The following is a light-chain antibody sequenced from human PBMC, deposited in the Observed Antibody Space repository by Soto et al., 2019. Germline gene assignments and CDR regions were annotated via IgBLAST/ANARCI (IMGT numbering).Light chain of an antibody. CDR2: EVT. J-gene: IGLJ1*01. CDR1: SSDVGGYKY. Sequence: QSVLTQPPSASGSPGPSVTISCTGTSSDVGGYKYVSWYQQHPGKGPKVMIYEVTKRPSGVPDRFSGSMSGNTASLTVSGLEAEDEADYYGSSYAGSSNSLVFGTGTKLTVL. V-gene: IGLV2-8*01. CDR3: SSYAGSSNSLV.